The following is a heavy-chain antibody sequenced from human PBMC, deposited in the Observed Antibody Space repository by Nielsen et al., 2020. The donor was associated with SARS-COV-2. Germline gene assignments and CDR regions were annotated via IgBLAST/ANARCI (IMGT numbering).Heavy chain of an antibody. V-gene: IGHV4-59*01. CDR1: GGPMSFFY. Sequence: SEPLSPPFSLSGGPMSFFYWSWIRQAPGKAREGIAYNYNSAKTMYTSPLKSRVTMSVDTSKNQWSLRLTSVTAADSAVYYCARGRAPLRYWGQGILVTVSS. CDR2: NYNSAKT. J-gene: IGHJ4*02. CDR3: ARGRAPLRY. D-gene: IGHD2-15*01.